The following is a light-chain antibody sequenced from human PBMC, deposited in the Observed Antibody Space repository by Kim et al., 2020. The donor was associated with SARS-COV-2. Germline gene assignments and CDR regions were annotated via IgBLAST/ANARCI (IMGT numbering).Light chain of an antibody. CDR3: AAWDDSLNGPV. V-gene: IGLV1-44*01. J-gene: IGLJ3*02. CDR2: SNN. Sequence: QSVLTQLPSASGTPGQRVTISCSGSSSNIGSNTVNWYQHVPGTAPKLLIYSNNQRPSGVPDRFSGSKSGTSASLAISGLQSEDEADYYCAAWDDSLNGPVFGGGTQLTVL. CDR1: SSNIGSNT.